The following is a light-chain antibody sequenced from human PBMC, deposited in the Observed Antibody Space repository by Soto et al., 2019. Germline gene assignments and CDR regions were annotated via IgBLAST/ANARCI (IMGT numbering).Light chain of an antibody. Sequence: EVGLKQSPVTLSLSPGERATLSCRASQSFRGLLAWYQQKPGQAPRLLIYDAYNRATGIPPRFSGSGSGTDFTLTISSLEPEDSAVYYCQQRHMWPITFSQRRRPAIK. CDR2: DAY. CDR1: QSFRGL. V-gene: IGKV3-11*01. J-gene: IGKJ5*01. CDR3: QQRHMWPIT.